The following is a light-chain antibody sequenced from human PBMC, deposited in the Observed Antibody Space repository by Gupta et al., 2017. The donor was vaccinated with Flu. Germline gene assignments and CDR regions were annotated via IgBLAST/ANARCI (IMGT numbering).Light chain of an antibody. Sequence: RVTISCSGGKSNIGINYVYWYQQLPGTDPNLLIYRNGQRPSGVPDRFSGSQSGTSASPAISGLRSEEEADYYCAAWDDSLSAVLFGGGTKLTVL. J-gene: IGLJ2*01. CDR1: KSNIGINY. CDR3: AAWDDSLSAVL. V-gene: IGLV1-47*01. CDR2: RNG.